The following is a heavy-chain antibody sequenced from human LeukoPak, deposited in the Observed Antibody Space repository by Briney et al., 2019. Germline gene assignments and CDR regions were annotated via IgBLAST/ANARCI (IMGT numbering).Heavy chain of an antibody. J-gene: IGHJ4*02. CDR1: GFTVSGNY. CDR3: ARQYYYDSSGYFDY. CDR2: LYSGGTA. V-gene: IGHV3-66*04. D-gene: IGHD3-22*01. Sequence: PGGSLRLSCAVSGFTVSGNYMSWVRQAPGKGLEWVSVLYSGGTAYYADSVEGRFTISRDNSKNTLYLQMNSLRAEDTAVYYCARQYYYDSSGYFDYWGQGTLVTVSS.